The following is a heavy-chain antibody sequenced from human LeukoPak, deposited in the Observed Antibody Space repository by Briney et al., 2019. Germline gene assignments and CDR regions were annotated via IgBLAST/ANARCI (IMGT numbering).Heavy chain of an antibody. CDR3: ARLEMATIPSYYYYMDV. D-gene: IGHD5-24*01. CDR1: GYSFTNYW. V-gene: IGHV5-51*01. CDR2: IYPGDSDT. J-gene: IGHJ6*03. Sequence: GESLKISCKGSGYSFTNYWIAWVRQMPGKGLEWMGIIYPGDSDTRYSPPFQGQVTISADKSISTAYLQWSSLKASDTAMYYCARLEMATIPSYYYYMDVWGKGTTVTVSS.